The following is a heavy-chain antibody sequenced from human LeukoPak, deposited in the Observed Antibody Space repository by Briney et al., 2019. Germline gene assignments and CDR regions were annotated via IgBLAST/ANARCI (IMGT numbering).Heavy chain of an antibody. D-gene: IGHD3-10*01. Sequence: PGGSLRLPCAASGFTFSSYEMNWVRQAPGKGLEWVSYITTSGSTIYYADSVKGRFTISRDNAKNALYLQMNSLRAEDTAVYYCARARSLLFMDVWGKGTTVTISS. V-gene: IGHV3-48*03. CDR1: GFTFSSYE. J-gene: IGHJ6*03. CDR2: ITTSGSTI. CDR3: ARARSLLFMDV.